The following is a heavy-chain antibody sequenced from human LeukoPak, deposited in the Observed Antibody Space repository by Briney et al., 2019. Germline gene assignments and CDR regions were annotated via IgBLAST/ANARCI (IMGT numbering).Heavy chain of an antibody. CDR2: ISWNSGSI. J-gene: IGHJ4*02. CDR3: AKENASVLWGYYYDSSGLDY. D-gene: IGHD3-22*01. Sequence: GGSLRLSCAASGFTFDDYAMHWVRQAPGKGLEWVSGISWNSGSIGYADSVKGRFTISRDNSENTLYLQMNSLRAEDTAVYYCAKENASVLWGYYYDSSGLDYWGQGTLVTVSS. CDR1: GFTFDDYA. V-gene: IGHV3-9*01.